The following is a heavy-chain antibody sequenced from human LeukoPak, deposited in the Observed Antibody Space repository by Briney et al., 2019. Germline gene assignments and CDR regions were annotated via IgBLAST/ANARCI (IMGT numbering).Heavy chain of an antibody. J-gene: IGHJ4*02. CDR1: RFTFSNYS. CDR3: AKGMATIRGALHY. V-gene: IGHV3-21*03. CDR2: ISRGSGHI. Sequence: PGGSLRLSCAASRFTFSNYSMNWVRQAPGKGLEWVSSISRGSGHIYYADSVKGRFTISRDNSRNTLSLQMDSLRVEDTAIYYCAKGMATIRGALHYWGQGTLVTVSS. D-gene: IGHD5-12*01.